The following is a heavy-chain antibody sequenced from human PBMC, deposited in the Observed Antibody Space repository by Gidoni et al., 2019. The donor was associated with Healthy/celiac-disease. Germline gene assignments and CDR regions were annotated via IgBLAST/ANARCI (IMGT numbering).Heavy chain of an antibody. CDR3: ARAETPDYGGNSHGMDV. CDR2: INPNSGGT. Sequence: QVQLVQSGAEVKKPGASVKVSCKASGYTFTGYYMHWVRQAPGQGLEWMGWINPNSGGTNYAQKFQGWVTMTRDTSISTAYMELSRLRSDDTAVYYCARAETPDYGGNSHGMDVWGQGTTVTVSS. D-gene: IGHD4-17*01. V-gene: IGHV1-2*04. CDR1: GYTFTGYY. J-gene: IGHJ6*02.